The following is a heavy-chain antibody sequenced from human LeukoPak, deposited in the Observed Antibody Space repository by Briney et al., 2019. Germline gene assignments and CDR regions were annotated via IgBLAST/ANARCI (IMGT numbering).Heavy chain of an antibody. V-gene: IGHV3-49*03. J-gene: IGHJ5*02. D-gene: IGHD2-15*01. CDR1: GFTFGDYA. Sequence: GRSLRLSCTASGFTFGDYAMSWFRQAPGKGLEWVGFIRSKAYGGTTEYAASVKGRFTISRDDSKSIAYLQMNSLETEDTAVYYSTRGGPIVVVVAATEFDPWGQGTLVTVSS. CDR2: IRSKAYGGTT. CDR3: TRGGPIVVVVAATEFDP.